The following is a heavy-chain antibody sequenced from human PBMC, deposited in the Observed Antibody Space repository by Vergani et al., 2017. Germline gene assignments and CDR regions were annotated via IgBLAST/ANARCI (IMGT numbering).Heavy chain of an antibody. J-gene: IGHJ3*01. CDR1: GGSFNSGSYY. V-gene: IGHV4-61*02. CDR3: ARPVGPSAIADGYHV. D-gene: IGHD3-10*01. CDR2: IHTNGVI. Sequence: QVQLQESCPGLVKPSQTLSLTCTVSGGSFNSGSYYWSWLRQPAGQRLEWIGLIHTNGVIHSNPSLNSRATISVETPRNQISLSLRSVTATDTGMNYCARPVGPSAIADGYHVWGKGTMVTVS.